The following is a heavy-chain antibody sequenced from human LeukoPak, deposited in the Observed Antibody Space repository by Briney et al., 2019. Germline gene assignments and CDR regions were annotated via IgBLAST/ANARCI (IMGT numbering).Heavy chain of an antibody. V-gene: IGHV3-33*06. CDR3: AKGGPTGSNYFDF. CDR1: GFTFSSYG. CDR2: IWYGGSNK. Sequence: GGSLRLSCAASGFTFSSYGMHWVRQAPGKGLEWVAVIWYGGSNKYYADSVKGRFTVSRDNSKTTLYLQMNSLRADDTAVYYCAKGGPTGSNYFDFWGQGTLVTVSS. D-gene: IGHD1-26*01. J-gene: IGHJ4*02.